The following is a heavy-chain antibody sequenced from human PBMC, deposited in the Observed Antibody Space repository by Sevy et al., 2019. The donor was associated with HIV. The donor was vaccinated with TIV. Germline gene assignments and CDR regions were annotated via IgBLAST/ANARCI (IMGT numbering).Heavy chain of an antibody. D-gene: IGHD6-13*01. CDR2: INSDGSST. Sequence: GGSLRLSCAASGFTFSSYWMHWVRQAPGKGLVWVSRINSDGSSTSYADSVKGRFTISRDNAKNTLYLLMNSLRAEDTAVYYCARDKGIAAAGTGLGMDVWGQGTTVTVSS. CDR1: GFTFSSYW. CDR3: ARDKGIAAAGTGLGMDV. V-gene: IGHV3-74*01. J-gene: IGHJ6*02.